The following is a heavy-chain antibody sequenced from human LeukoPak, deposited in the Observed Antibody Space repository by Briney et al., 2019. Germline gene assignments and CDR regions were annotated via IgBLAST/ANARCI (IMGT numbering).Heavy chain of an antibody. CDR1: GGTFSSYA. CDR2: IIPIFGTA. Sequence: SVKVSCKASGGTFSSYAISWVRQAPGQGLEWMGGIIPIFGTANYAQKFQGRVTITADESTSTAYMELSSLRSEDTAVYYCARGSGYCSSTSCYQRGYEFDYWGQGTPVTVSS. J-gene: IGHJ4*02. D-gene: IGHD2-2*03. CDR3: ARGSGYCSSTSCYQRGYEFDY. V-gene: IGHV1-69*13.